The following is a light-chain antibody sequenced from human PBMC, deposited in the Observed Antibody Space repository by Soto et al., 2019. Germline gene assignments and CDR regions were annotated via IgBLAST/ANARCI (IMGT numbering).Light chain of an antibody. CDR3: CADAGSSRYV. Sequence: QSALTQPASVSGSPGQSITISCTRSSSHVGSYDFVSWYQQHPGKAPKVLIYEVTKRPSGVSNRFSGSKSGNTASLTISGLQADGEADYYCCADAGSSRYVFGTGTKVTVL. V-gene: IGLV2-23*02. CDR2: EVT. J-gene: IGLJ1*01. CDR1: SSHVGSYDF.